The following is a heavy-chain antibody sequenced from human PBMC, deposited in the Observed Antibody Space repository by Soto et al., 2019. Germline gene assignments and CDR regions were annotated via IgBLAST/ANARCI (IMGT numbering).Heavy chain of an antibody. V-gene: IGHV3-23*01. CDR2: ISGSGGNT. D-gene: IGHD1-26*01. Sequence: EVQLLESGGDLVQPGGSLRLSCAASGFTLSNYAMNWVRQAPGKGLEWVSAISGSGGNTLYADSVKGRFTISRDNSKNTLFLQMHSLRAEDTAIYYCAMLNSGSYSYHGMDVWGQGTTVTVSS. J-gene: IGHJ6*02. CDR1: GFTLSNYA. CDR3: AMLNSGSYSYHGMDV.